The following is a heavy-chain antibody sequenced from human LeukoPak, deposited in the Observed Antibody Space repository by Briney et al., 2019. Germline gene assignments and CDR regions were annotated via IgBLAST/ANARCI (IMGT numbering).Heavy chain of an antibody. Sequence: GGSLRLSCAASGFTFSAYAMNWVRQAPGKGLEWFSVITGSGTSTYYADSVKGRFTISRDNSKNTLSLQMNNLRADDTAVYYCAKAHYYYYMDVWGKGTTVTVSS. CDR3: AKAHYYYYMDV. J-gene: IGHJ6*03. CDR1: GFTFSAYA. V-gene: IGHV3-23*01. CDR2: ITGSGTST.